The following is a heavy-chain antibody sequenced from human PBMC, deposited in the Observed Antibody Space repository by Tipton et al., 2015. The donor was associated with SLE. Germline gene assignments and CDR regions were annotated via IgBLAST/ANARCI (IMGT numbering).Heavy chain of an antibody. J-gene: IGHJ5*02. CDR1: GGSVSSGGYY. CDR3: ARGASPPATAGTVWFDP. CDR2: IHYSGST. V-gene: IGHV4-31*03. D-gene: IGHD1-1*01. Sequence: TLSLTCTVSGGSVSSGGYYWSWIRQRPGKGLEWFGYIHYSGSTYYNPSLKSRITMSVDTSKNQFSLKLSSVTAADTAVYYCARGASPPATAGTVWFDPWGQGVLVTVSS.